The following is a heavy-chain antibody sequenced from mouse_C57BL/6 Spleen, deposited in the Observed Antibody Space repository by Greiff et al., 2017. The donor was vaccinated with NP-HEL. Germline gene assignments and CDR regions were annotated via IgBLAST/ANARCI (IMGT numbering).Heavy chain of an antibody. CDR2: IDPNSGGT. CDR1: GYTFTSYW. V-gene: IGHV1-72*01. CDR3: ARRSNFAWFAY. J-gene: IGHJ3*01. Sequence: QVQLQQPGAELVKPGASVKLSCKASGYTFTSYWMHWVKQRPGRGLEWIGRIDPNSGGTKYNEKVKSKATLTVDKPSSTAYMQRSSLTSEDSAVYYWARRSNFAWFAYWGQGTLVTVSA. D-gene: IGHD2-5*01.